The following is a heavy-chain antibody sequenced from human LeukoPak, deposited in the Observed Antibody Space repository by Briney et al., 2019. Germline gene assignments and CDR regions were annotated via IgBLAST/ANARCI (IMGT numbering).Heavy chain of an antibody. J-gene: IGHJ4*02. D-gene: IGHD3-9*01. Sequence: ASVTVSCMASGYTFTGYYMHWVRPAPGQGVGWVGWINPNSGGTNYAQKCQGRVTMTRDTSISTAYMELSRLRSDDTAVYYCARSGIRYFDWLPTGYFDYWGQGTLVTVSS. CDR2: INPNSGGT. CDR3: ARSGIRYFDWLPTGYFDY. CDR1: GYTFTGYY. V-gene: IGHV1-2*02.